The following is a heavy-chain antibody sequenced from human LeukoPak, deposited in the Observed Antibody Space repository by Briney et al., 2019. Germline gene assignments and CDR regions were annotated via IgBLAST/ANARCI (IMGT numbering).Heavy chain of an antibody. V-gene: IGHV2-5*01. CDR2: IYWNDDK. J-gene: IGHJ1*01. CDR1: GFSLSTSGVG. CDR3: AHSTTTYYYDSSGYYSAEYFQH. Sequence: SGPTLVNPTQTLTLTCTFSGFSLSTSGVGVGWIRQPPGKALEWLALIYWNDDKRYSPSLKSRLTITKDTYKNQVVLTMTNMDPVDTATYYCAHSTTTYYYDSSGYYSAEYFQHWGQGTLVTVSS. D-gene: IGHD3-22*01.